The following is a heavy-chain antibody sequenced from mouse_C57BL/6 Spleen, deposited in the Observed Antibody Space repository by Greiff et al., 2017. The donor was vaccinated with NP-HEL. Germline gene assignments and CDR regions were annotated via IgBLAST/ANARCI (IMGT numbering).Heavy chain of an antibody. J-gene: IGHJ4*01. CDR3: ARIYREFYAMDD. CDR2: ISNLAYSI. CDR1: GFTFSDYG. V-gene: IGHV5-15*01. Sequence: EVQLVESGGGLVKPGGSLKLSCAASGFTFSDYGMAWVRQAPRKGPEWVAFISNLAYSIYYEDNVTGRFTISRENANNTLYLEMGSLRSEYTAMYYCARIYREFYAMDDWGQGTSVTVAS.